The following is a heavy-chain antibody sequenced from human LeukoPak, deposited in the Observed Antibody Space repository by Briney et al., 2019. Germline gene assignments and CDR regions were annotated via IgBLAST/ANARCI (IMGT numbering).Heavy chain of an antibody. CDR2: IYYSGST. CDR1: GGSISSYY. CDR3: ARQYGSGSYTLYYFDY. Sequence: SETLSLTCTVSGGSISSYYWSWIRQPPGKGLEWIGYIYYSGSTNYNPSLKSRVTISVDTSKNQFSLKLSSVTAADTAVYYCARQYGSGSYTLYYFDYWGQGTLVTVSS. V-gene: IGHV4-59*08. D-gene: IGHD3-10*01. J-gene: IGHJ4*02.